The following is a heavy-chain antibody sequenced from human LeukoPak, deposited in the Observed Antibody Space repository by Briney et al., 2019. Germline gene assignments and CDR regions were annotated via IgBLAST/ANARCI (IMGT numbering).Heavy chain of an antibody. J-gene: IGHJ4*02. D-gene: IGHD3-9*01. CDR1: GYTFTDDY. Sequence: ASVKVSCKASGYTFTDDYIHWVRQAPGQGLEWMGWINVNSGRTNYAQKFYARVTMTRDTSISTAYMELSRLRSDDTAVFYCARSPHILTGENFDFWGQGTLVTVSS. CDR2: INVNSGRT. CDR3: ARSPHILTGENFDF. V-gene: IGHV1-2*02.